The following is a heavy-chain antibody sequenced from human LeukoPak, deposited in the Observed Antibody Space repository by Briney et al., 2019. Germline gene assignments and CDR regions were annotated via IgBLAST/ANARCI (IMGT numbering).Heavy chain of an antibody. V-gene: IGHV4-59*12. CDR3: ARTQSYYYGSGSYSHNWFDP. J-gene: IGHJ5*02. D-gene: IGHD3-10*01. CDR2: VFYSGNT. Sequence: SETLSLTCIVSGGSINSYYWNWIRQPPGKGLEWIGYVFYSGNTNYNPSLKSRVTISVDASKSQLSLKLSSVTAADTAVYYCARTQSYYYGSGSYSHNWFDPWGQGTLVTVSS. CDR1: GGSINSYY.